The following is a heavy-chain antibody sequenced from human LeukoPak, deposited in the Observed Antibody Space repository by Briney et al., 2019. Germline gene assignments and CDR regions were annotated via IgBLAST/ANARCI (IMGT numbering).Heavy chain of an antibody. J-gene: IGHJ5*02. V-gene: IGHV5-51*01. CDR1: GYTFTFYW. CDR3: ARLIVGSSSTGWFDP. CDR2: IYPGDSDT. Sequence: PGESLPISCQSSGYTFTFYWIGWVRQMPGKGLQWMGIIYPGDSDTTYSPSFQGQVTISADKSISTAYLQWSSLKASDTAIYYCARLIVGSSSTGWFDPWGQGTLVTVSS. D-gene: IGHD6-6*01.